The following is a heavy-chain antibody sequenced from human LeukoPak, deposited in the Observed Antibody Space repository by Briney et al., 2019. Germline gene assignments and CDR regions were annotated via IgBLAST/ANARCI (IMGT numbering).Heavy chain of an antibody. V-gene: IGHV1-8*01. CDR2: MNPNSGNT. Sequence: ASVKVSCKASGYTFTSYDINWVRQATGQGLEWMGWMNPNSGNTGYAQKFQGRVTMTRNTSISTAYMELSSLRSEDTAVYYCATGTRFFEAYYYYYMDVWGKGTTVTVSS. CDR1: GYTFTSYD. CDR3: ATGTRFFEAYYYYYMDV. J-gene: IGHJ6*03. D-gene: IGHD3-3*01.